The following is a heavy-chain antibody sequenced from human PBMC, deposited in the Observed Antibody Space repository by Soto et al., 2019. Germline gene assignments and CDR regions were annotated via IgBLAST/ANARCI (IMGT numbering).Heavy chain of an antibody. V-gene: IGHV3-15*01. D-gene: IGHD5-18*01. CDR2: IKSKTDGETI. J-gene: IGHJ6*02. CDR3: GRLGPLVAVDPATGVKNYYYVTDV. CDR1: GFTFTNAW. Sequence: LRLSCAVSGFTFTNAWMTWVRQGPGMGLEWVGQIKSKTDGETIDYAAPVKARFTISRDDSKNMLYLQMNSLKTEDTAVYYCGRLGPLVAVDPATGVKNYYYVTDVWGQGTTVTVSS.